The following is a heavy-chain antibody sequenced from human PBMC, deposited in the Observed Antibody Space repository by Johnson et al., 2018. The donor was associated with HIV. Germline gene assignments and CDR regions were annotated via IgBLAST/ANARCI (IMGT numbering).Heavy chain of an antibody. CDR1: GFTFSSYW. Sequence: VQLVESGGGLVQPGGSLRLSCAASGFTFSSYWMSWVRQAPGKGLEWVANIKQDGTEKYYVGSVKGRFTISRDNAKNSLYLQMNSLRAEDTAVYYCASAGRNFWSGYDAFDIWGQGTMVTVSS. CDR3: ASAGRNFWSGYDAFDI. CDR2: IKQDGTEK. D-gene: IGHD3-3*01. J-gene: IGHJ3*02. V-gene: IGHV3-7*03.